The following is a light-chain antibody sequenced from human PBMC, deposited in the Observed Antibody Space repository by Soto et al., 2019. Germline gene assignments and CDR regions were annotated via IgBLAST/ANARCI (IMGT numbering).Light chain of an antibody. Sequence: DIEMTQSPSTLPASFGETVTIPCRASQSISSWLAWYHQKPGQAPRLLIYGASTRASGIPARFSGSGSGTEFTLTISSLQYEDFAAYYCQQYNNWPPITFGQGTRLEIK. CDR3: QQYNNWPPIT. V-gene: IGKV3D-15*01. J-gene: IGKJ5*01. CDR2: GAS. CDR1: QSISSW.